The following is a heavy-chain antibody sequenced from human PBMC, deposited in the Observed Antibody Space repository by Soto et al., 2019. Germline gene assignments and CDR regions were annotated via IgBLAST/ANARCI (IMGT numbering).Heavy chain of an antibody. CDR3: AKDPAWEHTVTTRGDYFDY. CDR2: ISGSGGST. CDR1: GFTFSSYA. Sequence: EVQLLESGGGLVQPGGSLRLSCAASGFTFSSYAMSWVRQAPGKGLEWVSAISGSGGSTYYADSVKGRFTISRDNSKNTLYLQMNSLRAEDTAVYYCAKDPAWEHTVTTRGDYFDYWGQGTLVTVSS. V-gene: IGHV3-23*01. D-gene: IGHD4-17*01. J-gene: IGHJ4*02.